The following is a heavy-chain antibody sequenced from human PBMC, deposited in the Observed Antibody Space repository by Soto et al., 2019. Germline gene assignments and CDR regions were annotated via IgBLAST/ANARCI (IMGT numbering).Heavy chain of an antibody. J-gene: IGHJ6*02. V-gene: IGHV1-18*01. CDR1: GYIFNNYG. CDR3: AKGTYYYDSSGPSMDV. CDR2: INPYNGNT. D-gene: IGHD3-22*01. Sequence: ASVKVSCKASGYIFNNYGISWVRQAPGQGLEWMGWINPYNGNTKYAQKLQGRVTMTTDTSTSTAYMELRSLRSDDTAVYYCAKGTYYYDSSGPSMDVWGQGTTVTVSS.